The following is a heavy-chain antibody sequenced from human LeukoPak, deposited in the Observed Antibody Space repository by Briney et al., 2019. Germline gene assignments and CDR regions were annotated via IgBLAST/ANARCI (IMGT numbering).Heavy chain of an antibody. D-gene: IGHD3-10*01. Sequence: GGSLRLSCAASGFTFSSYWMSWVRQAPGKGLEWVANIKQDGSEKYYVDSVKGRFTISRDNAKNSLYLQMNSLRAEDTAVYYCARDYWFGELSFDYWGKGTMVTVSS. V-gene: IGHV3-7*01. J-gene: IGHJ4*02. CDR3: ARDYWFGELSFDY. CDR1: GFTFSSYW. CDR2: IKQDGSEK.